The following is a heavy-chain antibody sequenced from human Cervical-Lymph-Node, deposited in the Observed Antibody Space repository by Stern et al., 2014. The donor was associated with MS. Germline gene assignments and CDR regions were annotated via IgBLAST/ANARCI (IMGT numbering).Heavy chain of an antibody. CDR3: ARGDGGFYFH. CDR1: GFTFSDYW. J-gene: IGHJ4*02. Sequence: EVQLVESGGGLVQPGGSLRLSCAASGFTFSDYWIHWVRQAPGKGLVWVSRISGSGTITYYADSVKGRVTISRDNAKNTVYLQMNSLRAEDTAVYYCARGDGGFYFHWGQGTLVTVAS. CDR2: ISGSGTIT. V-gene: IGHV3-74*01. D-gene: IGHD3-22*01.